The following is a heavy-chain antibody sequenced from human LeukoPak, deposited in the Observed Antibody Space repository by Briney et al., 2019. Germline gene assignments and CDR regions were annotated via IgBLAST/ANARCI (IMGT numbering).Heavy chain of an antibody. CDR2: IYYSGST. CDR1: GGSISGYY. CDR3: ARDYYGSGSYYKRT. Sequence: PSETLSLTCTVSGGSISGYYWSWIRQPPGKGLEWIGYIYYSGSTNYNPSLKSRVTISVDTSKNQFSLKLSSVTAADTAVYYCARDYYGSGSYYKRTWGQGTLVTVSS. V-gene: IGHV4-59*01. J-gene: IGHJ5*02. D-gene: IGHD3-10*01.